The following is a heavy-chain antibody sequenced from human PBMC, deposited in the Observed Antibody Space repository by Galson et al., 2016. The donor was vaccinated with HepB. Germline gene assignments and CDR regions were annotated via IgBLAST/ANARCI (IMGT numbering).Heavy chain of an antibody. CDR3: ARPQGASLLAMDV. CDR2: IYPGDSDT. D-gene: IGHD4/OR15-4a*01. Sequence: QSGAEVKKPGESLKISCKGSGYSFTRYWIAWVRQMPGKGLEWMGIIYPGDSDTRYSPSLHGQVTIPADKSISTAYLQWSTLKASDTAIYYCARPQGASLLAMDVWGQGTTVTVSS. V-gene: IGHV5-51*01. J-gene: IGHJ6*02. CDR1: GYSFTRYW.